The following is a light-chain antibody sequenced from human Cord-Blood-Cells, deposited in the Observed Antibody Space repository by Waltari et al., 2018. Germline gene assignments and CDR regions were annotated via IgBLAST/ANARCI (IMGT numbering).Light chain of an antibody. V-gene: IGLV2-23*01. CDR3: CSYAVSSVV. J-gene: IGLJ2*01. CDR1: SSDVGSYNL. Sequence: QSALTQPASVSGSPGQSITISCTGTSSDVGSYNLVSWYQQHPGKAPKLMIYEGSKRTSWVSKPFSGSKSGNAASLTISGLQAEDEADYYCCSYAVSSVVFGGGTKLTVL. CDR2: EGS.